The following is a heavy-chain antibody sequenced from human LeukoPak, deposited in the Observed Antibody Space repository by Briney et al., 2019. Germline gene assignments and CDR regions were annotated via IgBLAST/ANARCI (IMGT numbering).Heavy chain of an antibody. CDR2: IYTSGST. CDR1: GGSVSSYY. CDR3: ARVSSSGGMRYFDY. Sequence: SETLSLTCTVSGGSVSSYYWSWIRQPAGKGLEWIGRIYTSGSTNYNPSLKSRVTMSVDTSKNQFSLKLSSVTAADTAVYYCARVSSSGGMRYFDYWGQGTLVTVSS. J-gene: IGHJ4*02. V-gene: IGHV4-4*07. D-gene: IGHD6-6*01.